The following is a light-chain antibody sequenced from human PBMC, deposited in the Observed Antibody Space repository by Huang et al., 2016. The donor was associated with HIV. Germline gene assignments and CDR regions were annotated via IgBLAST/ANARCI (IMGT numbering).Light chain of an antibody. CDR3: QQSYISPWT. CDR2: AS. Sequence: DIQMTQSPSSLSASVGDRVTITCRTSQSVGNSLNWYQQKPGKAPELLIYASSLQPWVSSRFSGSGSGTDFTLIISSLQPEDFATYYCQQSYISPWTFGQGTKVDLK. CDR1: QSVGNS. J-gene: IGKJ1*01. V-gene: IGKV1-39*01.